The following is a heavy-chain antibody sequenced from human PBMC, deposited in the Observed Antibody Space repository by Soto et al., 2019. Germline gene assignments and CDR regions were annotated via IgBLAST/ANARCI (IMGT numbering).Heavy chain of an antibody. Sequence: ASVKVSCKASGYTFTNFGIHWVRQAPGQSLGWMGWIIAGNGNTKYSQKFHGRVTITRDTSATTVYMELGSLIPEDTAVYYCARTYYYESSGSMASTFEYWGQGTLVTVSS. CDR2: IIAGNGNT. J-gene: IGHJ4*02. CDR1: GYTFTNFG. CDR3: ARTYYYESSGSMASTFEY. D-gene: IGHD3-22*01. V-gene: IGHV1-3*01.